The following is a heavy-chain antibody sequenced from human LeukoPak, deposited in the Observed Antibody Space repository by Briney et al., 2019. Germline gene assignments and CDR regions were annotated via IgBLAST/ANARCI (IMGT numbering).Heavy chain of an antibody. CDR2: ISGSGGST. Sequence: PGGSLRLSCAASGFTFSSYGMSWVRQAPGKGLEWVSGISGSGGSTYYADSVKGRFTISRDNSKNTLYLQMNSLRAEDTAVYYCARVMGRYCSSNSCYVDYWGQGTLVTVSS. V-gene: IGHV3-23*01. D-gene: IGHD2-2*01. J-gene: IGHJ4*02. CDR3: ARVMGRYCSSNSCYVDY. CDR1: GFTFSSYG.